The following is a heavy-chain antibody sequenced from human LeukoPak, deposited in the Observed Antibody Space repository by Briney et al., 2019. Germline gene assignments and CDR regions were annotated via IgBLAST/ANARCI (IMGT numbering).Heavy chain of an antibody. CDR2: INHSGST. D-gene: IGHD3-16*01. CDR1: GGSFSGYY. J-gene: IGHJ4*02. Sequence: SETLSLTCAVYGGSFSGYYWSWIRQPPGKGLEWIGEINHSGSTNYNPSLKSRVTISVDTSKNQFSLKLSSVTAADTAVYYCARVDYDSSPLFDYWGQGTLVTISS. V-gene: IGHV4-34*01. CDR3: ARVDYDSSPLFDY.